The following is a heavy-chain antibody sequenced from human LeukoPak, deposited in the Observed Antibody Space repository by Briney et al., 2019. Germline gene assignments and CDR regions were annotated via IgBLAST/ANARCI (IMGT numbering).Heavy chain of an antibody. CDR2: INPSGGST. Sequence: RASVKVSCKASGYTFTSYYMHWVRQAPGQGLEWMGIINPSGGSTSYAQKFQGRVTMTRDTSTSTVYMELGSLRSENTAVYYCARETGYYDSPDYWGQGTLVTVSS. CDR3: ARETGYYDSPDY. V-gene: IGHV1-46*01. CDR1: GYTFTSYY. J-gene: IGHJ4*02. D-gene: IGHD3-22*01.